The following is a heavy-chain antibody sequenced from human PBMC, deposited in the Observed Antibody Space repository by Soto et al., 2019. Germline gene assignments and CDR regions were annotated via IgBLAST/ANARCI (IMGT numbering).Heavy chain of an antibody. Sequence: QVQLQESGPGLVKPSQTLSLTCTVSGGSISSGGYYWSWIRQHPGKGLEWIGYIYYSGSTYYNPSLQSRVTISVDTTKNQCSLKLSSVTAADTAVYYCAAQTTPRITLFGHPIGNRWFDPWGQGTLVTVSS. CDR2: IYYSGST. D-gene: IGHD3-3*01. CDR3: AAQTTPRITLFGHPIGNRWFDP. CDR1: GGSISSGGYY. J-gene: IGHJ5*02. V-gene: IGHV4-31*03.